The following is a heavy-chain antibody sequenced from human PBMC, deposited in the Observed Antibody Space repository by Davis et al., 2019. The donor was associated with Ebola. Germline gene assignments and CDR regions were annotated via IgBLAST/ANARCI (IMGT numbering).Heavy chain of an antibody. CDR2: IYYSGST. Sequence: PSETLSLTCAVSGGSISSGGYSWSWIRQPPGKGLEWIGYIYYSGSTYYNPSLKSRVTISVDTSKNQFSLKLSSVTAADTAVYYCAGGGSLEPDAFDIWGQGTMVTVSS. V-gene: IGHV4-30-4*07. CDR1: GGSISSGGYS. D-gene: IGHD3-16*01. CDR3: AGGGSLEPDAFDI. J-gene: IGHJ3*02.